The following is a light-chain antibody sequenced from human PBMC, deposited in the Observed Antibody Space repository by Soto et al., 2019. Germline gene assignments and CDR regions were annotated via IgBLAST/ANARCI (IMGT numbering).Light chain of an antibody. CDR3: QKYDNAPLT. V-gene: IGKV1-27*01. J-gene: IGKJ4*01. CDR1: QDISTY. CDR2: AAY. Sequence: DIQMTQAPSSLSASVGDRVTITCRARQDISTYLAWYQHKPGKVTKLMISAAYTLQSGVPPRFSGSGSGTDFTLNISSLQPEDVATYYCQKYDNAPLTFGGGTKVEIK.